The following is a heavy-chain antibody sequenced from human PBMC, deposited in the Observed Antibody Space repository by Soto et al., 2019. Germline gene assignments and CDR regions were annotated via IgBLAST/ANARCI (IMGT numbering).Heavy chain of an antibody. CDR2: ITSSGRTT. Sequence: QVQLVESGGGLVKPGGSLRLSCAASGLTFSDYYMNWIRQTPGKGLEGVSYITSSGRTTYYAHSVKGRFTIPRDNAKNAMCLQMNGPRAEDRAVYYCSRDLGWVLEDSSSPLSYDGMDGCGQGTKVTVSS. CDR3: SRDLGWVLEDSSSPLSYDGMDG. D-gene: IGHD6-13*01. CDR1: GLTFSDYY. J-gene: IGHJ6*02. V-gene: IGHV3-11*01.